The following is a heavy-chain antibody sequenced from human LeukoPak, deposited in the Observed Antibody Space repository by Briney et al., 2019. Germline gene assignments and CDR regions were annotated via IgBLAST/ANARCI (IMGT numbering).Heavy chain of an antibody. Sequence: PGGSLRLSCAASGFTVTSNCMTWVRQAPGKGLEWVSIIYDNGDTYYADSVKGRFTVTRDSSKNTVSLEMNSLRVDDTAVYYCVSHSDPLTGYSFDYWGQGTLVTVSS. CDR2: IYDNGDT. J-gene: IGHJ4*02. CDR3: VSHSDPLTGYSFDY. V-gene: IGHV3-53*01. CDR1: GFTVTSNC. D-gene: IGHD3-9*01.